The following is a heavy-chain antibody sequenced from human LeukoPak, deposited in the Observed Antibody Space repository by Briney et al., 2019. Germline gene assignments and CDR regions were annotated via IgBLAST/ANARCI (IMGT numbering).Heavy chain of an antibody. D-gene: IGHD5-18*01. Sequence: GGSLRLSCAASGFTFSSSSMNWVRQAPGKGLEWVSAISSGSSSIYYADSVKGRFTISRDNAKNSLYLQMNSLRAEDTAVYYCAKDRGYSYGDYYYYGMDVWGQGTTVTVSS. CDR2: ISSGSSSI. J-gene: IGHJ6*02. CDR1: GFTFSSSS. CDR3: AKDRGYSYGDYYYYGMDV. V-gene: IGHV3-21*04.